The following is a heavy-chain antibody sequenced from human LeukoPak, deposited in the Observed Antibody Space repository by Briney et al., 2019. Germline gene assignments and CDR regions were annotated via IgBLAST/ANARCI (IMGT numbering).Heavy chain of an antibody. CDR1: AFTFRSYV. J-gene: IGHJ4*02. V-gene: IGHV3-23*01. CDR3: AKETSSGNFVTIDC. Sequence: GESLRLSCAASAFTFRSYVVSWVRKTPEKGLEWVWAITGDGGGTNHADSVKGRFTIFRDNSKNTLYLQMNSLRAEDTAVYYCAKETSSGNFVTIDCWGQGALVTVSS. CDR2: ITGDGGGT. D-gene: IGHD1-26*01.